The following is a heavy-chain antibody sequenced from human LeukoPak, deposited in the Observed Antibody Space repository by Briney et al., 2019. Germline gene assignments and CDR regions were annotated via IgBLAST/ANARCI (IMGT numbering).Heavy chain of an antibody. J-gene: IGHJ4*02. V-gene: IGHV4-61*02. CDR3: TSSNWLRDANFDC. CDR1: GASISSGLYY. CDR2: IQVSGGT. D-gene: IGHD6-13*01. Sequence: SETLSLTCTVSGASISSGLYYWNWIRQPAGKGLEWIGRIQVSGGTTYNPSLQSRVTISVDTSKNQFSLRLTSVTAADTAVYYCTSSNWLRDANFDCWGQGTLVTVSS.